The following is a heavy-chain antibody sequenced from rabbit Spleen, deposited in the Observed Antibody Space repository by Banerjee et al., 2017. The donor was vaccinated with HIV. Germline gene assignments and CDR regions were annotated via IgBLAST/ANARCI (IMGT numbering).Heavy chain of an antibody. D-gene: IGHD8-1*01. CDR2: IYVGGIGST. J-gene: IGHJ6*01. V-gene: IGHV1S40*01. CDR3: ARDTGSSFSSYGMDL. CDR1: GFSFSSNYY. Sequence: QSLEESGGDLVKPGASLTLTCTASGFSFSSNYYICWVRQAPGKGLEWIACIYVGGIGSTYYANWAEGRFTISKTSSTTVTLQMTSLTVADTATYFCARDTGSSFSSYGMDLWGPGTLVTVS.